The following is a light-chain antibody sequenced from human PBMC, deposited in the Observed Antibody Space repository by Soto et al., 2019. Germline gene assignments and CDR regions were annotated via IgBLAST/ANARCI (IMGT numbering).Light chain of an antibody. CDR1: SSNIGNNY. CDR3: GTWDSSLSAGV. CDR2: DNN. Sequence: QSVLTQPLSVSAAPGQKVTISCSGSSSNIGNNYVSWYQQLPGTAPKLLIYDNNKRPSGIPDRFSGSKSCTSATLGITGLQTGDEADYYCGTWDSSLSAGVFGGGTQLTVL. V-gene: IGLV1-51*01. J-gene: IGLJ2*01.